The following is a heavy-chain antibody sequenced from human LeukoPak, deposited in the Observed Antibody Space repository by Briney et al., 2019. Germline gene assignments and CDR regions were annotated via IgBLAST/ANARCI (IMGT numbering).Heavy chain of an antibody. CDR2: ISYDGSNK. Sequence: GGSLRLSCAASGFTFSSYAMHWVRQAPGKGLEWVAVISYDGSNKYYADSVKGRFTISRDNSKNTLYLQMNSLRAEDTAVYHCARSMVRGAMWAPPDYWGQGTLVTVSS. J-gene: IGHJ4*02. CDR1: GFTFSSYA. CDR3: ARSMVRGAMWAPPDY. D-gene: IGHD3-10*01. V-gene: IGHV3-30-3*01.